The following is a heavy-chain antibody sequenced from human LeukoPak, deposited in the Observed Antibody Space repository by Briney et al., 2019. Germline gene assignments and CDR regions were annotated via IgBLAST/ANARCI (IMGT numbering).Heavy chain of an antibody. Sequence: SETLSLTCDVYGGSLSGYYWSWIRQSPGKGLEWIGEINDSESTKYNPSLKSRVTISVGTSKKQFSLKLTSVTAADTAVYYCARTLSFDGYSDYWGQGTLVTVSS. D-gene: IGHD5-24*01. CDR2: INDSEST. CDR3: ARTLSFDGYSDY. V-gene: IGHV4-34*01. CDR1: GGSLSGYY. J-gene: IGHJ4*02.